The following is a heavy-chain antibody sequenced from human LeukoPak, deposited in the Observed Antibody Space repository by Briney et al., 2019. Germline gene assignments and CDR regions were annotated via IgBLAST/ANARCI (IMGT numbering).Heavy chain of an antibody. CDR3: ARVFEVVAATYFDY. J-gene: IGHJ4*02. CDR1: GYTFTGYY. D-gene: IGHD2-15*01. CDR2: INPNSGGT. Sequence: ASVKVSCKASGYTFTGYYMHWVRQAPGQGLEWMGWINPNSGGTNYAQKFQGRVTMTRDTSISTAYMELSRLRSDDTAVYYCARVFEVVAATYFDYWGQGTLVTVSS. V-gene: IGHV1-2*02.